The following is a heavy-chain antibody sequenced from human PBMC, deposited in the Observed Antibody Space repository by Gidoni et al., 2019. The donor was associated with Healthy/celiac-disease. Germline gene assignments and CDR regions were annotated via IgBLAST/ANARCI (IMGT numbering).Heavy chain of an antibody. V-gene: IGHV4-34*01. Sequence: QVQLQQWGAGLLKPSETLSLTCAVYGGSFSGYYWSWIRQPPGKGLEWIGEINHSGSTNYNPSLKSRVTISVDTSKNQFSLKLSSVTAADTAVYYCASGSGWYQYFDYWGQGTLVTVSS. CDR1: GGSFSGYY. D-gene: IGHD6-19*01. J-gene: IGHJ4*02. CDR2: INHSGST. CDR3: ASGSGWYQYFDY.